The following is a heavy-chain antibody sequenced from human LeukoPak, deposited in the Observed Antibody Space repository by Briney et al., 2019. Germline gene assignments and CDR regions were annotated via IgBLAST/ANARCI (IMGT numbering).Heavy chain of an antibody. V-gene: IGHV4-34*01. CDR2: INHSGST. CDR3: ARVKYYYDSSGYLRAFDI. Sequence: SETLSLTCAVYGGSFSGYYWSWIRQPPGKGLEWIGEINHSGSTNYNPSLKSRVTISVDTSKNQFSLKLSSVTAADTAVYYCARVKYYYDSSGYLRAFDIWGQGTMVTVSS. CDR1: GGSFSGYY. J-gene: IGHJ3*02. D-gene: IGHD3-22*01.